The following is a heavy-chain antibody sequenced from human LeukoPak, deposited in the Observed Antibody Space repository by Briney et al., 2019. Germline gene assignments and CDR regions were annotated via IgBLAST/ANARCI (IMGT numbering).Heavy chain of an antibody. CDR2: IRYDGSNK. Sequence: GGSLRLSCAASGFTFSSYAMHWVRQAPGKGLEWVAFIRYDGSNKYYADSVKGRFTISRDNSKNTLYLQMNSLRAEDTAVYYCAKEKNYYDSSGYYAPDYWGQGTLVTVSS. D-gene: IGHD3-22*01. J-gene: IGHJ4*02. CDR1: GFTFSSYA. V-gene: IGHV3-30*02. CDR3: AKEKNYYDSSGYYAPDY.